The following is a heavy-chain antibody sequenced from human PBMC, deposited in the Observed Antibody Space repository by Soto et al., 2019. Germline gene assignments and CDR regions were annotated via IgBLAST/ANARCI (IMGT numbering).Heavy chain of an antibody. V-gene: IGHV2-5*02. CDR2: IDWDDDK. Sequence: QITLKESGPTLVKPTQTLTLTCTFSGFSLSTSEVGVGWIRQPPGKALQWLALIDWDDDKRYSPSLKSRLTITKDTSKNQVVLTMTNMDPVDTATYYCAHAPGIAVTTNWFDPWGQGILVTVSS. J-gene: IGHJ5*02. CDR3: AHAPGIAVTTNWFDP. CDR1: GFSLSTSEVG. D-gene: IGHD6-19*01.